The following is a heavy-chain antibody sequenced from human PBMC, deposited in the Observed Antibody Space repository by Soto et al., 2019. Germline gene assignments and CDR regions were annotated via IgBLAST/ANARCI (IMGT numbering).Heavy chain of an antibody. V-gene: IGHV4-31*03. CDR3: ARDGAGSIRSLNWYFDL. CDR2: IYYSGST. D-gene: IGHD5-12*01. CDR1: GGSISSGGYY. J-gene: IGHJ2*01. Sequence: QVQLQESGPGLVKPSQTLSLTCTVSGGSISSGGYYWSWIRQHPGKGLEWIGYIYYSGSTYYNPSLKSRVTISVDTSKNQFSLKLSSVTAADTAVYYCARDGAGSIRSLNWYFDLWGRGTLVTVSS.